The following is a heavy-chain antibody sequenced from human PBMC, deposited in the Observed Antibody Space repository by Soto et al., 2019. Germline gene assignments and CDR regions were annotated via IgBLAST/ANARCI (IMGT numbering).Heavy chain of an antibody. CDR3: ARRVAGGKHFAY. CDR2: ISSSGSTI. CDR1: GFTFSDYY. Sequence: GGSLRLSCAASGFTFSDYYMSWIRQAPGKGLEWVSYISSSGSTISYADSVKGRFTISRDNAKNSLYLQINGLRAEDTAVYYCARRVAGGKHFAYWGQGTPVTVSS. D-gene: IGHD2-15*01. V-gene: IGHV3-11*01. J-gene: IGHJ4*02.